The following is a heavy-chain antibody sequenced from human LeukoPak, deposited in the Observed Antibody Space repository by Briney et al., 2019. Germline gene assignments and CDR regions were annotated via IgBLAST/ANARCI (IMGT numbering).Heavy chain of an antibody. D-gene: IGHD4-17*01. CDR3: ARGPSSLYGDLPEYFQH. CDR1: GFTFSSYA. CDR2: ISYDGSNK. V-gene: IGHV3-30*14. J-gene: IGHJ1*01. Sequence: PGRSLRLSCAASGFTFSSYAMHWVRQAPGKGLEWVAVISYDGSNKYYADSVKGRFTISRDNSKNTLYLQMNSLRAEDTAVYYRARGPSSLYGDLPEYFQHWGQGTLVTVSS.